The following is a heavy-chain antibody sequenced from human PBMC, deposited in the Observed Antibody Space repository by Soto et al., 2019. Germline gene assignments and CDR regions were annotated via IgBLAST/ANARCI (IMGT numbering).Heavy chain of an antibody. J-gene: IGHJ6*02. V-gene: IGHV3-30*03. CDR1: GFTFSSYG. Sequence: GGSLRLSCAASGFTFSSYGMHWVRQAPGKGLEWVAVISYDGSNKYYADSVKGRFTISRDNSKNTLYLQMNSLRAEDTAVYYCARGSREESDYYYYGMDVWGQGTTVTVSS. CDR2: ISYDGSNK. CDR3: ARGSREESDYYYYGMDV.